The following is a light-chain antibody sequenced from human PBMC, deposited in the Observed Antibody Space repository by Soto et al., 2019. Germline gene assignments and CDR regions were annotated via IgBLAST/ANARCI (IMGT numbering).Light chain of an antibody. CDR3: QHYNNWPPWT. J-gene: IGKJ1*01. V-gene: IGKV3-15*01. CDR2: GAS. Sequence: EIVMTQSPATLSVSPGERATISCRASQSISSNLAWYQQKPGQAPRLLIYGASTRATGIPARFSGSGSGTEFTLPISSLQSEDFAVYYCQHYNNWPPWTFGQGTKVEIK. CDR1: QSISSN.